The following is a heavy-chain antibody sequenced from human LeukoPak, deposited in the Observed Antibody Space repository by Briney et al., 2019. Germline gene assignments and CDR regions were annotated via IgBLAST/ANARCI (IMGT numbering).Heavy chain of an antibody. CDR3: ARYEGGRGNPKFDY. Sequence: PSETLSLTCTVSGGSISSSSYYWGWIRQPPGKGLEWIGSIYYSGSTYYNPSLKSRVTISVDTSKNQFSLKLSSVTAADTAVYYCARYEGGRGNPKFDYWGQGSLVTVSS. V-gene: IGHV4-39*01. CDR1: GGSISSSSYY. D-gene: IGHD2-15*01. J-gene: IGHJ4*01. CDR2: IYYSGST.